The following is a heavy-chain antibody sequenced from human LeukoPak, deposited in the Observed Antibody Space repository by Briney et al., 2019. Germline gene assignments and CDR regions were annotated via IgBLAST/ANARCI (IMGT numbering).Heavy chain of an antibody. D-gene: IGHD6-19*01. V-gene: IGHV4-4*07. CDR1: GGSNSSYY. CDR2: IYTSGST. CDR3: ARDYDSSGWYYFDY. Sequence: SETLSLTCTVSGGSNSSYYWSWIRQPAGKGLEWIGRIYTSGSTNYNPSLKSRVTMSVDTSKNQFSLKLSSVTAADTAVYYCARDYDSSGWYYFDYWGQGTLVTVSS. J-gene: IGHJ4*02.